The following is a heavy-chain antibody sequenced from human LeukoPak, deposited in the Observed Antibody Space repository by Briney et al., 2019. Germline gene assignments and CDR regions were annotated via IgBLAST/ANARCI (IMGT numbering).Heavy chain of an antibody. Sequence: SVKVSCKASGFTFTSSAVQWVRQARGQRLEWIGWIVVGSGNTNYAQKFQERVTITRDMSTSTAYMELSSLRSEDTAVYYCAAARLYYDFWSGENWFDPWGQGTLVTVSS. D-gene: IGHD3-3*01. CDR1: GFTFTSSA. V-gene: IGHV1-58*01. J-gene: IGHJ5*02. CDR3: AAARLYYDFWSGENWFDP. CDR2: IVVGSGNT.